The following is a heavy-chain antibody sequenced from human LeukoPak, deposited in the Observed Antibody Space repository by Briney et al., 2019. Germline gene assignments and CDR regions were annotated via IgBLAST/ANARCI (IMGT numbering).Heavy chain of an antibody. Sequence: SVKVSCKASGGTFSSYAISWVRQAPEQGLEWMGGIIPIFGTANYAQKFQGRVTITADESTSTAYMELSSLRSEDTAVYYCARVVTAHTYKGYAFDIWGQGTMVTVSS. CDR3: ARVVTAHTYKGYAFDI. V-gene: IGHV1-69*13. CDR1: GGTFSSYA. CDR2: IIPIFGTA. D-gene: IGHD2-21*02. J-gene: IGHJ3*02.